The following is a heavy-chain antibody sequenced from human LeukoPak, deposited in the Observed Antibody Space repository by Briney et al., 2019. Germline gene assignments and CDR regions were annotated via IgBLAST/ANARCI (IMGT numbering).Heavy chain of an antibody. CDR3: ARGKDWSYSFAY. CDR1: GFTFSDYY. J-gene: IGHJ4*02. D-gene: IGHD3/OR15-3a*01. V-gene: IGHV3-11*01. Sequence: GGSLRLSCAASGFTFSDYYMGWIRQAPGKGLEWLSYISSSGSTLYYADSVKGRFTISRDNAENSLYLQMSSLRAEDTAVYHCARGKDWSYSFAYWGQGTLVTVSS. CDR2: ISSSGSTL.